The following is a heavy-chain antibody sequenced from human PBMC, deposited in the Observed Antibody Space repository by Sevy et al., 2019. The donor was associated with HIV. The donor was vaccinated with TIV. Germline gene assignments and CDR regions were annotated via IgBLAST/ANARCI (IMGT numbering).Heavy chain of an antibody. D-gene: IGHD6-19*01. CDR1: GFTFGTYG. CDR2: IWYDGSNK. V-gene: IGHV3-33*01. J-gene: IGHJ4*02. Sequence: GGSLRLSCVASGFTFGTYGMDWVRQAPGKGLEWVAVIWYDGSNKYDGDSVKGRFTISRDNSKNTLYLQMNSLRAEDTAVYYCARGSLYSSGWSESLDYWGQGTLVTVSS. CDR3: ARGSLYSSGWSESLDY.